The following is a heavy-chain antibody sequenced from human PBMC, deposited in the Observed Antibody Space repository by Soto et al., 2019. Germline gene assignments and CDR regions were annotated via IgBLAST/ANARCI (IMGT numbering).Heavy chain of an antibody. CDR3: ARDVAGYSSA. J-gene: IGHJ5*02. CDR1: GYSFTTYG. V-gene: IGHV1-18*01. Sequence: ASVKVSCKASGYSFTTYGITWVRQAPGQGLEWMGWISGYNGDTNYAQKFQGRHTITTDTTTSTAYMELRSLRSDDTAVFYCARDVAGYSSAWGQGTLVTVS. D-gene: IGHD6-19*01. CDR2: ISGYNGDT.